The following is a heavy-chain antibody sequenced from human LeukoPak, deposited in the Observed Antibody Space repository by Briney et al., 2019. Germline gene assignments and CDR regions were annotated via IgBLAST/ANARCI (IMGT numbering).Heavy chain of an antibody. CDR3: ARDRGSSWRFLDY. CDR2: ISGSGGST. Sequence: GGSLRLSCAASGFTFSSYAMSWVRQAPGKGLEWVSAISGSGGSTYYADSVKGRFAISRDNSKNTLYLQMNSLRAEDTAVYYCARDRGSSWRFLDYWGQGTLVTVSS. V-gene: IGHV3-23*01. J-gene: IGHJ4*02. CDR1: GFTFSSYA. D-gene: IGHD6-13*01.